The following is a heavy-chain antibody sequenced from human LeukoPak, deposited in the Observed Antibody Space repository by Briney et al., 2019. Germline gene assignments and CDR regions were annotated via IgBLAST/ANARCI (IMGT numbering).Heavy chain of an antibody. J-gene: IGHJ4*02. CDR2: IKQDGSDK. CDR1: GFTFSSYA. Sequence: PGGSLRLSCAASGFTFSSYAMSWVRQAPGKGLEWVAHIKQDGSDKYYLDSVKGRFTISRDNARNSLFLHLNSLRVEDTAMYYCARHSSGSYYAYWGQGTLVTVSS. V-gene: IGHV3-7*01. D-gene: IGHD3-10*01. CDR3: ARHSSGSYYAY.